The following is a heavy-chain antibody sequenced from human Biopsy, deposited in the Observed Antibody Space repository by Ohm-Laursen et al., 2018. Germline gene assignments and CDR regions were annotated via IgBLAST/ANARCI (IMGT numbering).Heavy chain of an antibody. CDR3: ARGRGWGNTYFRSFDY. J-gene: IGHJ4*02. V-gene: IGHV4-59*07. Sequence: SDTLSLTCAVSGGSIGSFFWSWIRQPPGKGLEWIGYIYYSGSTNYNPSLKSRVTISADTSKNQFSLKLSSVTAADTAMYYCARGRGWGNTYFRSFDYWGQGTLVTVSS. D-gene: IGHD3-9*01. CDR1: GGSIGSFF. CDR2: IYYSGST.